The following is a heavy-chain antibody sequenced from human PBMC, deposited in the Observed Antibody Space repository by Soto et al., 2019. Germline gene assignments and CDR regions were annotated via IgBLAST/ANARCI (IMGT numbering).Heavy chain of an antibody. CDR3: ARDSRDFWSGCLFDP. J-gene: IGHJ5*02. D-gene: IGHD3-3*01. CDR2: IWYDGSNK. CDR1: GFTFSSYG. V-gene: IGHV3-33*01. Sequence: GGSLRLSCAASGFTFSSYGMHWVRQAPGKGLEWVAVIWYDGSNKYYADSVKGRFTISRDNSKNTLYLQMNSLRAEDTAVYYCARDSRDFWSGCLFDPWGQGTLVTV.